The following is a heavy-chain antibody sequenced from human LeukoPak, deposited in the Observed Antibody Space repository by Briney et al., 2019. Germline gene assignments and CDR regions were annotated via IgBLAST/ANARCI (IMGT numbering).Heavy chain of an antibody. J-gene: IGHJ3*02. CDR1: GYSISSGYY. CDR2: IYYSGST. V-gene: IGHV4-61*01. CDR3: ARVNRHDAFDI. Sequence: SETLSLTCTVSGYSISSGYYWSWIRQPPGKGLEWIGYIYYSGSTNYNPSLKSRVTISVDTSKNQFSLKLSSVTAADTAVYYCARVNRHDAFDIWGQGTMVTVSS. D-gene: IGHD1-14*01.